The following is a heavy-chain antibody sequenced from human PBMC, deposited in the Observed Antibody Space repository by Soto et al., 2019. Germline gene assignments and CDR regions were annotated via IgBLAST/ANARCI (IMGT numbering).Heavy chain of an antibody. CDR3: ARRQIPPPTRGAANARGAMDV. V-gene: IGHV3-33*01. CDR2: IWNDGSNS. CDR1: GFTFNNYG. J-gene: IGHJ6*02. Sequence: QVQLVESRGGVVQPGRSLRLSCAASGFTFNNYGMHWVRQAPGKGLEWLAVIWNDGSNSSYANSVKGRFTISRDNSKNTLYLQMSSLRAEDTGVYYCARRQIPPPTRGAANARGAMDVWGQGTTVTVSS. D-gene: IGHD6-13*01.